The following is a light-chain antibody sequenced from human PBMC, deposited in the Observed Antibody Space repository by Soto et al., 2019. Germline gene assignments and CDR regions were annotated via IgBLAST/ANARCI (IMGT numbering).Light chain of an antibody. V-gene: IGKV3-11*01. CDR2: DAS. CDR1: QSVSTY. J-gene: IGKJ5*01. CDR3: QQRSNWPSIT. Sequence: EIVLTHSPATLSLSPGERATLSFRSSQSVSTYLAWYQQKPGQAPRLLISDASNRATGTPVRFSGSGSGTGFTLTISSLEAEDSAVYYCQQRSNWPSITFGQGTRLEI.